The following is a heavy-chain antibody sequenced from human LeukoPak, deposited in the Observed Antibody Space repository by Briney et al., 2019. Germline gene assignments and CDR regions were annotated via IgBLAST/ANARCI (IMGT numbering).Heavy chain of an antibody. CDR3: ARDWYRSFDY. D-gene: IGHD6-13*01. Sequence: GGSLRLSCAASGFTFSTYWMSWVRQAPGKGPEWVANIKEDGSDKYYVDSVKGRFTISKDNAKNSLYLQMNSLRAEDTAVYYCARDWYRSFDYWDQGTLVTVSS. J-gene: IGHJ4*02. CDR2: IKEDGSDK. CDR1: GFTFSTYW. V-gene: IGHV3-7*01.